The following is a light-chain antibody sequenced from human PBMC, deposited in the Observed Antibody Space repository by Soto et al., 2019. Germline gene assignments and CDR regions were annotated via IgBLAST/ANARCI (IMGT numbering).Light chain of an antibody. V-gene: IGKV3-20*01. CDR2: GAS. CDR3: QQYGSSPWT. J-gene: IGKJ1*01. CDR1: QSVSSSS. Sequence: EIVLTQSPGTLSLSPGERATLSCRASQSVSSSSLAWYQQKPGQAPRLLIYGASSRATGIPDRFSGSGSGTDFTLTISRLEPEDFAVYYCQQYGSSPWTFGQGTK.